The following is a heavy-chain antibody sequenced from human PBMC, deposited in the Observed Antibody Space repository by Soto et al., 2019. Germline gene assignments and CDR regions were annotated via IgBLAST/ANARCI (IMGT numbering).Heavy chain of an antibody. V-gene: IGHV3-23*01. CDR2: ISGSGGST. CDR3: AKDLWSSTSSATYYGMDV. CDR1: GFTFSSYA. Sequence: GGSLRLSCAASGFTFSSYAMSWVRQAPGKGLEWVSAISGSGGSTYYAGSVKGRFTISRDNSKNTLYLQMNSLRAEDTAVYYCAKDLWSSTSSATYYGMDVWGQGTTVTVSS. D-gene: IGHD2-2*01. J-gene: IGHJ6*02.